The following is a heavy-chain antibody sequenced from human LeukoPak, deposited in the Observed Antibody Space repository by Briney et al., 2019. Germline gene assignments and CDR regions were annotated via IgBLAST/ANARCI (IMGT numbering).Heavy chain of an antibody. Sequence: PGRSLRLSCAASGFTFSSYTMHWVRQAPGKGLEWVAVISYDGNNKYYADSVKGRFTISRDNYKNTLFLQMNSLTTEDTAVYYCAREVGGDYVFDYWGQGTLVTVSS. V-gene: IGHV3-30-3*01. D-gene: IGHD4-17*01. J-gene: IGHJ4*02. CDR2: ISYDGNNK. CDR3: AREVGGDYVFDY. CDR1: GFTFSSYT.